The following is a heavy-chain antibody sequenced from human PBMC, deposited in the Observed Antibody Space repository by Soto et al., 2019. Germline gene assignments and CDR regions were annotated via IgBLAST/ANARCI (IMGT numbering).Heavy chain of an antibody. CDR1: GFTFSTYS. Sequence: GGSLRLSCAASGFTFSTYSMNWVRQAPGKGLEWVGRIKSKTDGGTTDYAAPVKGRFTISRDDSKNTLYLQMNSLKTEDTAVYYCSTGYGDYVCIYWGQGTLVTVSS. J-gene: IGHJ4*02. CDR3: STGYGDYVCIY. V-gene: IGHV3-15*01. CDR2: IKSKTDGGTT. D-gene: IGHD4-17*01.